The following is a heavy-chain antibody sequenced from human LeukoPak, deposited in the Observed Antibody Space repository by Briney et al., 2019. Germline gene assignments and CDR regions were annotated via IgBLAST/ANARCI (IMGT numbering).Heavy chain of an antibody. V-gene: IGHV4-30-2*01. J-gene: IGHJ4*02. CDR3: AREVDSSGYLDY. D-gene: IGHD3-22*01. Sequence: SETLSLTCTVSGGSISSGGYYWSWIRQPPGKGLEWIGYIYHSGSTYYNPSLKSRVTISVDRSKNQFSLKLSSVTAADTAVYYCAREVDSSGYLDYWGQGTLVTVSS. CDR1: GGSISSGGYY. CDR2: IYHSGST.